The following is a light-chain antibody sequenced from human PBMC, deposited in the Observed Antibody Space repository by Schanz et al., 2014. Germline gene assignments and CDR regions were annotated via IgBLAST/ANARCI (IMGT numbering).Light chain of an antibody. J-gene: IGKJ3*01. Sequence: DMQMTQSPSSVSASVGDRVTITCRASQGISTYLNWYQQKPGKAPKLLIYAASSLQSGVPSRFSGSGSGTHFTLTISSLQPEDFATYYCQQSYTTPLFTFGPGTKLDIK. V-gene: IGKV1-39*01. CDR3: QQSYTTPLFT. CDR1: QGISTY. CDR2: AAS.